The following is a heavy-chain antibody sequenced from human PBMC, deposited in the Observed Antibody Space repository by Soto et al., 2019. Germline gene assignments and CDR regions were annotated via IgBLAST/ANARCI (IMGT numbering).Heavy chain of an antibody. J-gene: IGHJ6*02. CDR3: ARGSGWYVGNYYYGMDV. CDR1: GYSFTSYW. D-gene: IGHD6-19*01. Sequence: GESLKISCKGSGYSFTSYWIGWVRQMPGKGLEWMGIIYPGDSDTRYSPSFQGQVTISADKSISTACLQWSSLKASDTAMYYCARGSGWYVGNYYYGMDVWGQGTKVTVSS. CDR2: IYPGDSDT. V-gene: IGHV5-51*01.